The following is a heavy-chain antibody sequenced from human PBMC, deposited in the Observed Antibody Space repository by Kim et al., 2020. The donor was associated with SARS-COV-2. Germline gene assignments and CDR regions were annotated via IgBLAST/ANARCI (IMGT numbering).Heavy chain of an antibody. Sequence: SETLSLTCTVSGGSISSSSYYWGWIRQPPGKGLEWIGSIYYSGSTYYNPSLKSRVTISVDTSKNQFSLKLSSVTAADTAVYYCARRGIFYGDYEGSDYWGQGTLVTVSS. CDR1: GGSISSSSYY. CDR2: IYYSGST. D-gene: IGHD4-17*01. J-gene: IGHJ4*02. CDR3: ARRGIFYGDYEGSDY. V-gene: IGHV4-39*01.